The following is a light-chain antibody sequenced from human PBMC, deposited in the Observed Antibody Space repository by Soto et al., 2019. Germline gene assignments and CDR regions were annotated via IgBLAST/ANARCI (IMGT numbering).Light chain of an antibody. CDR1: QSVSSSF. CDR3: QQYGRSIPIT. CDR2: GAS. J-gene: IGKJ5*01. Sequence: EIVLTQSPDTLSLSSGERATLSCRASQSVSSSFLAWYQQKPGQAPRLLIYGASTRATGTPDRFSGSGSGTDFTLTISRLEPEDFAVYYCQQYGRSIPITFGQGTRLEIK. V-gene: IGKV3-20*01.